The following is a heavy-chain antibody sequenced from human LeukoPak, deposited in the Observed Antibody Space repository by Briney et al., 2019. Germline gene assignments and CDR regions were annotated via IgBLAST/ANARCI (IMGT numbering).Heavy chain of an antibody. Sequence: GGSLRLSCAASGFTFSSYSMNWVRPAPGKGLEWVSSISSSSSYIYYADSVKGRFTISRDNAKNSLYLQMNSLRAEDTAVYYCATLGYCSGGSCYLGDYWGQGTLVTVSS. CDR1: GFTFSSYS. D-gene: IGHD2-15*01. CDR2: ISSSSSYI. CDR3: ATLGYCSGGSCYLGDY. V-gene: IGHV3-21*01. J-gene: IGHJ4*02.